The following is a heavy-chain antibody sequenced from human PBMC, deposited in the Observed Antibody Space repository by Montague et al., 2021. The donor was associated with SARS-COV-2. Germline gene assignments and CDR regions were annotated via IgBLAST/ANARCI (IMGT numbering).Heavy chain of an antibody. V-gene: IGHV4-39*01. CDR3: ARQGRISMVRLNWFDP. D-gene: IGHD3-10*01. J-gene: IGHJ5*02. CDR1: GGSISSSSYY. Sequence: SETLSLTCTVSGGSISSSSYYWGWIRQPPGKGLEWIGSIYYSGSTYYNPSLKSRVTISVDTSKNQFSLKLSSVTAADTAVYYCARQGRISMVRLNWFDPWGQRTLVTVSS. CDR2: IYYSGST.